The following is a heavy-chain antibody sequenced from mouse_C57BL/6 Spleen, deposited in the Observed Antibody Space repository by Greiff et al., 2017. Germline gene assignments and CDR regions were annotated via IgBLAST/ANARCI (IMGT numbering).Heavy chain of an antibody. Sequence: VQLQQSGPELVKPGASVKISCKASGYAFSSSWMNWVKQRPGKGLEWIGRIYPGDGDTNYNGKFKGKATLTADKSSSTAYMQLSSLTSEDSAVYFCARGGGNYEVDYYAMDYWGQGTSVTVSA. CDR3: ARGGGNYEVDYYAMDY. CDR2: IYPGDGDT. J-gene: IGHJ4*01. D-gene: IGHD2-1*01. CDR1: GYAFSSSW. V-gene: IGHV1-82*01.